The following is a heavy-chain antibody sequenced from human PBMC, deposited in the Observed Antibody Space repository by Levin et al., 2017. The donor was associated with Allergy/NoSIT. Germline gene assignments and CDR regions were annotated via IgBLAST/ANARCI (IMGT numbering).Heavy chain of an antibody. CDR3: AKSNDRYCSGGSCPPHGYGLDV. Sequence: GESLKISCAASGFTFGSYGMHWVRQAPGKGLEWVAVISLDGRYIDYEDSVKGRFTISRDNSKNTVYLQTNSLRDEDTAVYYCAKSNDRYCSGGSCPPHGYGLDVWGQGTTVTVSS. CDR1: GFTFGSYG. CDR2: ISLDGRYI. J-gene: IGHJ6*02. V-gene: IGHV3-30*18. D-gene: IGHD2-15*01.